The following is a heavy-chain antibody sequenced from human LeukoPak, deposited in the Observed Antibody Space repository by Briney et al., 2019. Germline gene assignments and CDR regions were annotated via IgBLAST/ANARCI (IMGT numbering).Heavy chain of an antibody. D-gene: IGHD2-15*01. V-gene: IGHV3-7*01. Sequence: GGSLRLSCAASGFDFTGPWMTWVRQAPGKGLEWVANMNQDGSKKYYMDSVKGRFTISRDNAKDSLYLQMNSLRAEDTGIYYCARDTPLGSFDYWGLGTLVTVSS. CDR1: GFDFTGPW. CDR3: ARDTPLGSFDY. CDR2: MNQDGSKK. J-gene: IGHJ4*02.